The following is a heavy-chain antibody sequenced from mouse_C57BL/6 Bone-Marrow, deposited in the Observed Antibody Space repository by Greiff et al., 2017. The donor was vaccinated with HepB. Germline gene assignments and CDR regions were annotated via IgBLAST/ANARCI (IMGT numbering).Heavy chain of an antibody. CDR1: GFTFSDYY. V-gene: IGHV5-12*01. CDR2: ISNGGGST. CDR3: AREDYGSCWFAY. D-gene: IGHD2-4*01. Sequence: DVMLVESGGGLVQPGGSLKLSCAASGFTFSDYYMYWVRQTPEKRLEWVAYISNGGGSTYYPDTVKGRITISRDNAKNTLYLQMSRLKSEDTAMYYCAREDYGSCWFAYWGQGTLVTVSA. J-gene: IGHJ3*01.